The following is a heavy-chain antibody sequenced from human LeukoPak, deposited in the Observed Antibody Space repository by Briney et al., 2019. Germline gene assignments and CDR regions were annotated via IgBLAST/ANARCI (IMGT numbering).Heavy chain of an antibody. CDR2: IYYSGST. D-gene: IGHD6-6*01. J-gene: IGHJ4*02. V-gene: IGHV4-59*01. CDR3: ARSYSSSSNFDY. Sequence: PSETLSLTCTVSGGSISSYYWSWIRQPPGKGLEWIGYIYYSGSTNYNPSLKSRVTISVDTSKNQFSLKLSSVTAADTAVYYCARSYSSSSNFDYWGQGTLVTVSS. CDR1: GGSISSYY.